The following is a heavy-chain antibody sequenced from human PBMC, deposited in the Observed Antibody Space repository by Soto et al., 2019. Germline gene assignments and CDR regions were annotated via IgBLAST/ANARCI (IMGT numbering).Heavy chain of an antibody. D-gene: IGHD2-2*01. J-gene: IGHJ3*02. Sequence: QVQLQESGPGLVKPSQTLSLTCTVSGGSISSGGSYWSWIRQHPGKGLEWIWYIYYSGSTYYNPSLNSRGTIAVDTSKNQCSLKLSSVTAADTAVYYCASYQQSYAFDIWGQGTMVTVSS. CDR1: GGSISSGGSY. CDR3: ASYQQSYAFDI. V-gene: IGHV4-31*03. CDR2: IYYSGST.